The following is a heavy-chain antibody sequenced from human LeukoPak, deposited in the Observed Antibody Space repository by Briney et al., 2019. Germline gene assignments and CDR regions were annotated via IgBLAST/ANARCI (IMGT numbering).Heavy chain of an antibody. CDR3: ARGFIGYCSGGSCSPYFDY. CDR1: GGSISSGSYY. J-gene: IGHJ4*02. CDR2: IYTSGST. D-gene: IGHD2-15*01. Sequence: SETLSLTCTVSGGSISSGSYYWSWIRQPAGKGLEWIGRIYTSGSTNYNPSLKSRVTISVDTSKNQFSLKLSSVTAADTAVYYCARGFIGYCSGGSCSPYFDYWGQGTLVTVSS. V-gene: IGHV4-61*02.